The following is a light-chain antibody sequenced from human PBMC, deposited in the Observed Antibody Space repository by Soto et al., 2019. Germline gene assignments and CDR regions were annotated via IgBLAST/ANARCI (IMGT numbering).Light chain of an antibody. CDR1: QSVGNN. CDR2: ATS. V-gene: IGKV3-15*01. Sequence: EIVVTQSPATLSVSPGERATLSCRASQSVGNNFAWYQQKPGQAPRLLIFATSTRATGVPARFSGSGSGTDFTLTISSLQSEDFAVYYCQQYGDLPLTFGRGAKVEIQ. J-gene: IGKJ4*01. CDR3: QQYGDLPLT.